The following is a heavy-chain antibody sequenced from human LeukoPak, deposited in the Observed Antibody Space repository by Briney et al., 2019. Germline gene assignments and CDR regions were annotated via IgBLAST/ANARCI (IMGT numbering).Heavy chain of an antibody. J-gene: IGHJ4*02. Sequence: GGSLRLSCAASGFTFSSYSMNWVRQAPGKGLEWVSYISSGSSTIYYADSVKGRFTISRDNAKNSLYLQMNSLRDEDTAVYYCARDLPADTAMGGDYWGQGTLVTVPS. CDR2: ISSGSSTI. CDR1: GFTFSSYS. D-gene: IGHD5-18*01. V-gene: IGHV3-48*02. CDR3: ARDLPADTAMGGDY.